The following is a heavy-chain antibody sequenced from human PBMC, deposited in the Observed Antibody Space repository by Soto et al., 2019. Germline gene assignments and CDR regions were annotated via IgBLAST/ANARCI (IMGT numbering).Heavy chain of an antibody. CDR3: ARGRGEYYYGSGRWFDY. V-gene: IGHV1-69*01. J-gene: IGHJ4*02. CDR2: IIPIFGTA. Sequence: QVKLVQSGAEVKKPGSSVKVSCKASGGTFSSYAISWVRQAPGQGLEWMGGIIPIFGTANYAQKFQGRVTITADESTSTAYMELSSLRSEDTAVYYCARGRGEYYYGSGRWFDYWGQGTLVTVSS. CDR1: GGTFSSYA. D-gene: IGHD3-10*01.